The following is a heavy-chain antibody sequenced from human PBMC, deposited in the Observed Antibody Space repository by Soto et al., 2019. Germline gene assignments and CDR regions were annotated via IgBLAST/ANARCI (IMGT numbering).Heavy chain of an antibody. J-gene: IGHJ6*02. CDR2: IYPGESDT. Sequence: PGESLKISCKGSGYSFTSYWIGWVRQMPGKGLEWMGIIYPGESDTRYSPSFQGQVTISADKSISTAYLQWSSLKASDTAMYYCARLRGVTTRVYYYGMDVWGQGTTVTVSS. D-gene: IGHD2-8*01. CDR3: ARLRGVTTRVYYYGMDV. V-gene: IGHV5-51*01. CDR1: GYSFTSYW.